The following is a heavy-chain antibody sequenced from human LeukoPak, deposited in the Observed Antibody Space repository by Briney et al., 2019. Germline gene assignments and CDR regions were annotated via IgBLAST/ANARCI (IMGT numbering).Heavy chain of an antibody. V-gene: IGHV3-23*01. CDR1: GFTFSSYA. CDR2: ISGSGYYA. Sequence: GGSLRLSCAASGFTFSSYAMNWVRQAPGKGLEWVSAISGSGYYANYADSVKGRFTISRDNSKNTHYLQMNSLRAEDTAVYSCAKTAVPGTRHSDYWGQGTLVTVSS. D-gene: IGHD6-19*01. CDR3: AKTAVPGTRHSDY. J-gene: IGHJ4*02.